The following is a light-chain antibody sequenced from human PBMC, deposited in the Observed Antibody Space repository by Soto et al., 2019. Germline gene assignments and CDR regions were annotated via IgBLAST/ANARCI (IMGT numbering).Light chain of an antibody. CDR1: SSDVGGYNY. J-gene: IGLJ1*01. V-gene: IGLV2-14*03. CDR2: DVS. Sequence: QSVLAQPASVSGSPGQSITISCTGTSSDVGGYNYVSWYQQHPGKAPKLIIYDVSYRPSGVSNRFSGSKSGNTASLTISGLQAEDEADYFCSSHSRRSTYVFGTGTKVTVL. CDR3: SSHSRRSTYV.